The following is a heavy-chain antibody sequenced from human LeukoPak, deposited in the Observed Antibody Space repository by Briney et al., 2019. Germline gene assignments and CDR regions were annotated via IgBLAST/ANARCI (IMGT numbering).Heavy chain of an antibody. CDR1: GYTFNNYG. J-gene: IGHJ6*02. CDR3: ARDDAAWGGGYSHYYYFFGMDV. V-gene: IGHV1-18*04. CDR2: ISADNGNT. Sequence: ASEKVSCKASGYTFNNYGISWVRQAPGQGLEWMGWISADNGNTDFAQKLRGRVTTTTDTSTNTAYMELRSLRSDDTAVYYCARDDAAWGGGYSHYYYFFGMDVWGQGTTVTVSS. D-gene: IGHD2-21*01.